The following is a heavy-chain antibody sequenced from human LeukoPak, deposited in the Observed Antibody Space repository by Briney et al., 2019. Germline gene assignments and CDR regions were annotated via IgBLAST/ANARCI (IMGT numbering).Heavy chain of an antibody. D-gene: IGHD4-17*01. V-gene: IGHV3-30*04. CDR1: GFTFRNYA. CDR3: ATDDDAGDYRLDY. CDR2: ISYDGNKK. J-gene: IGHJ4*02. Sequence: GGSLRLSCAASGFTFRNYAMHWVRQAPGKGLEWVAVISYDGNKKYYADSVKGRFTISKDNFKNALYLQMNTLRADDTALYYCATDDDAGDYRLDYWGQGTLVTVSS.